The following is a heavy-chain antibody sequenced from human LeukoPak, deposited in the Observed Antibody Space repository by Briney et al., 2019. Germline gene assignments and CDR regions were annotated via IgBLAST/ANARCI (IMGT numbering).Heavy chain of an antibody. Sequence: GGSLRLSCAASGFTFSSYWMSWVRQAPGKGLEFVANINPDGSGKYYGDSVKGRFTISRDNAENSLDLQMNSLRVEDTAVYFCSNSYLRDWGQGTLVTVSS. CDR1: GFTFSSYW. J-gene: IGHJ1*01. CDR3: SNSYLRD. V-gene: IGHV3-7*01. D-gene: IGHD3-10*01. CDR2: INPDGSGK.